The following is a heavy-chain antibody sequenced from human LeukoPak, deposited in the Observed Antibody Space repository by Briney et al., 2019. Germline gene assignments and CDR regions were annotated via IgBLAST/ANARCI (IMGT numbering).Heavy chain of an antibody. Sequence: GGSLRLSCAASGVTFSGFSMHWVRQAPGGGLEYVSAIYGNGDKTVYTDSVRGRFTIFRDNSKNTLFLQMGSLRGEDTALYFCARIGMENFYDLWGQGTLVTVSS. D-gene: IGHD2/OR15-2a*01. CDR2: IYGNGDKT. V-gene: IGHV3-64*02. J-gene: IGHJ5*02. CDR3: ARIGMENFYDL. CDR1: GVTFSGFS.